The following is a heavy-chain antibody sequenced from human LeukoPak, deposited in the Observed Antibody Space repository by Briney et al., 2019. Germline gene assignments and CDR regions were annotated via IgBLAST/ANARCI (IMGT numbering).Heavy chain of an antibody. D-gene: IGHD6-6*01. Sequence: GGSLRLSCAASGFTFSSYWMSWVRQAPGKGLDWVAVISYTGNTKYYVDSVKGRFTISRDNSKNTLYLQMNSLRAEDTAVYYCVKERDEYSSSSSDYWGQGTLVTVSS. J-gene: IGHJ4*02. CDR2: ISYTGNTK. CDR1: GFTFSSYW. V-gene: IGHV3-30*18. CDR3: VKERDEYSSSSSDY.